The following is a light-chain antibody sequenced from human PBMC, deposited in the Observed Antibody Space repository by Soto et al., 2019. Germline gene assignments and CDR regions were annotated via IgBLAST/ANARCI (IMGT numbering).Light chain of an antibody. Sequence: FVLTQPASVSGSPGQSITVYCTGTGGAVGGYKFVSWYQQHPGKAPKLMIYEVSNRPSGVSSRFSGSKSGNTASLTISGLQAEDVADYCCGAYTGNVYGFGNGTKVTVL. CDR3: GAYTGNVYG. V-gene: IGLV2-14*01. CDR1: GGAVGGYKF. CDR2: EVS. J-gene: IGLJ1*01.